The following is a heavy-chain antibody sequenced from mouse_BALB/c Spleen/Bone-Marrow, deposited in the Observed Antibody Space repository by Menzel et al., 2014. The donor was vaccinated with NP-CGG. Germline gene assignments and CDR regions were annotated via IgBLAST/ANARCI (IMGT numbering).Heavy chain of an antibody. CDR3: ARDWDGIDY. J-gene: IGHJ2*01. Sequence: EVKLLESGPSLVKPSQTLSLTCSVTGDSITSCYWNWIRKFPGNKLEYMGYISYSGSTYYNPSLKSRISITRDTSKNQYYLQLNSVTTEDTATYYCARDWDGIDYWGQGTTLTVSS. CDR1: GDSITSCY. D-gene: IGHD4-1*01. V-gene: IGHV3-8*02. CDR2: ISYSGST.